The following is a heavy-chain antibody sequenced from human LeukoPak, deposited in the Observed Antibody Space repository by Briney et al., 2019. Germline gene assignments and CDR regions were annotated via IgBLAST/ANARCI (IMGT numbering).Heavy chain of an antibody. CDR1: GFTFDDYG. CDR3: ARDPSDGYSSSWYAY. J-gene: IGHJ4*02. V-gene: IGHV3-20*04. CDR2: INWNGGST. D-gene: IGHD6-13*01. Sequence: PGGSLRLSCAASGFTFDDYGMSWVRQAPGEGLEWVSGINWNGGSTGYADSVKGRFTISRDNAKNSLYLQMNSLRAEDTALYYCARDPSDGYSSSWYAYWGQGTLVTVSS.